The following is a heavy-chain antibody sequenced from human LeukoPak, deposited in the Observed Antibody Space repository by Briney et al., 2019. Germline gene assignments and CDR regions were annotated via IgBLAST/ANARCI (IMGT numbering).Heavy chain of an antibody. V-gene: IGHV4-59*01. CDR2: IYYSGSA. Sequence: ASETLSLTCTVSGGSISGFYWGWIRQPPGKGLEWIGFIYYSGSANYNPSLKGRVTMSVDTSKNQFSLKLSSVTAADTAFYYCARDRDSSGWFDYWGQGTLVTVSS. CDR1: GGSISGFY. D-gene: IGHD6-19*01. J-gene: IGHJ4*02. CDR3: ARDRDSSGWFDY.